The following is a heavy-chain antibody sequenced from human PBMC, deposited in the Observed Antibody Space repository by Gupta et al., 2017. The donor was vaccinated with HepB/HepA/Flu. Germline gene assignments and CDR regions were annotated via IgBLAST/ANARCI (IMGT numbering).Heavy chain of an antibody. CDR3: ATERYWALDY. Sequence: EEPLVESGGGLVKPGGSLRLSGVASGINFRDSWMSWVRQAPGKGLEWVGRIKNKINGETTEYVTPVRGRFTISRDDSKNTLYLQMSSLNTEDTAVYLCATERYWALDYWGQGTLVTVSS. D-gene: IGHD1-26*01. CDR1: GINFRDSW. V-gene: IGHV3-15*01. J-gene: IGHJ4*02. CDR2: IKNKINGETT.